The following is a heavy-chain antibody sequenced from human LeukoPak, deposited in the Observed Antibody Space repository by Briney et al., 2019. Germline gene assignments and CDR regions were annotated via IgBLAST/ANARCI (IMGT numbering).Heavy chain of an antibody. J-gene: IGHJ4*02. CDR1: GGSISSSSYY. V-gene: IGHV4-39*07. CDR2: IYYSGST. CDR3: ARGPDYCSSTSCYSLFDY. Sequence: SETLSLTCTVSGGSISSSSYYWGWIRQPPGKGLEWIGSIYYSGSTYYNPSLKSRVTMSVDTSKNQFSLKLSSVTAADTAVYYCARGPDYCSSTSCYSLFDYWGQGTLVTVSS. D-gene: IGHD2-2*01.